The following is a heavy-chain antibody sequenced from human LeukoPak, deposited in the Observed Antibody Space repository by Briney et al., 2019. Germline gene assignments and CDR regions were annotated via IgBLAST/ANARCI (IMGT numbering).Heavy chain of an antibody. V-gene: IGHV1-8*01. CDR2: MNPNSGNT. CDR1: GYTFTSYD. Sequence: ASVKVSCKASGYTFTSYDINWVRQATGQGLEWMGWMNPNSGNTGYAQKFQGRVTITRDTSASTAYMELSSLRSEDTAVYYCARTQPYYYYYGMDVWGQGTTVTVSS. D-gene: IGHD1-14*01. J-gene: IGHJ6*02. CDR3: ARTQPYYYYYGMDV.